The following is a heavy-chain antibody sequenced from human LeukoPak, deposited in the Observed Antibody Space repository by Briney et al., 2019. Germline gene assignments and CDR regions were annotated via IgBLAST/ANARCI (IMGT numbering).Heavy chain of an antibody. CDR2: IYYSGST. Sequence: SETLSLTCSVSGGYIGTYYWTWIRQPPGKGLEWIGYIYYSGSTNYNPSLKSRVTISVDTSKNQFSLKLSSVTAADTAVYYCATTENSSGWFGYWGQGALVTVSS. CDR1: GGYIGTYY. J-gene: IGHJ4*02. CDR3: ATTENSSGWFGY. D-gene: IGHD6-19*01. V-gene: IGHV4-59*08.